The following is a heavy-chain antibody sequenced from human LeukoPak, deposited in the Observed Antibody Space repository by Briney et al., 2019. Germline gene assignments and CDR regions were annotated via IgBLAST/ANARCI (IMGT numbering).Heavy chain of an antibody. CDR3: AKDRRGDSSGWYYFDY. CDR1: GFTFSSYG. J-gene: IGHJ4*02. D-gene: IGHD6-19*01. V-gene: IGHV3-30*02. CDR2: IRYDGSNK. Sequence: PGGSLRLSCAASGFTFSSYGMHWVRQAPGKGLEWVAFIRYDGSNKYYADSVKGRFTISRDNSKNTLYLQMNSLRAEDTAVYYCAKDRRGDSSGWYYFDYWGQGTLVTVSS.